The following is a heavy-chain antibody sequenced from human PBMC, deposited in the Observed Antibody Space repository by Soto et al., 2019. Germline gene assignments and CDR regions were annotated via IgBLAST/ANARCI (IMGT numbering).Heavy chain of an antibody. J-gene: IGHJ4*02. V-gene: IGHV3-48*02. CDR1: GFTFSSYS. CDR2: ISSSSSTI. D-gene: IGHD6-13*01. Sequence: GGSLRLSCAASGFTFSSYSMNWVRQAPGKGLEWVSYISSSSSTIYYADSVKGRFTISRDNAKNSLYLQMNSLRDEDTAVYYCARDQHSSSWSRTYFDYWGQGTLVTVSS. CDR3: ARDQHSSSWSRTYFDY.